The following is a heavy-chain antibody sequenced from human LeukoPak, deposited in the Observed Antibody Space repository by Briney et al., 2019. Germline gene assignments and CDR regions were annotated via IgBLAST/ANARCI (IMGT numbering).Heavy chain of an antibody. Sequence: GGSLRLSCAASGFTFSSHGMHWVRQAPGKGLEGVAYIQYDGSSIYYVESVKGRFTVSRDNSKNILFLQMKSLRAEDTAVYYCARRHTIFGVVTVNDFEFWGQGTLVTVSS. CDR3: ARRHTIFGVVTVNDFEF. CDR1: GFTFSSHG. CDR2: IQYDGSSI. J-gene: IGHJ4*02. D-gene: IGHD3-3*01. V-gene: IGHV3-30*02.